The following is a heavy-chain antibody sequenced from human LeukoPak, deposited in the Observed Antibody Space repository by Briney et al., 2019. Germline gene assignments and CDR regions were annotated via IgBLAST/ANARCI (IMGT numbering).Heavy chain of an antibody. Sequence: GESLKISCKGSGYRFTSYWIGWVRQLPGKGLEWMGRIDPSDSYTNYSPSFQGHVTISADKSISTAYLQWSSLKASDTAMYYCARHGLELRYDYWGQGTLVTVSS. J-gene: IGHJ4*02. V-gene: IGHV5-10-1*01. CDR2: IDPSDSYT. CDR3: ARHGLELRYDY. D-gene: IGHD1-7*01. CDR1: GYRFTSYW.